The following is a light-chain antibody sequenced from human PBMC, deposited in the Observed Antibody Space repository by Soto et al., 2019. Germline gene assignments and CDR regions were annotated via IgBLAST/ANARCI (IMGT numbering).Light chain of an antibody. Sequence: DVQMTQSPSSLSASVVDRVTITCRASQSISSYLAWYQQKPGQPPKLLFYWASTRESGVPDRFSGSGSGTDFTLTISSLQAEDVAVYYCQQYYTPSWTFGQGTKVDIK. CDR3: QQYYTPSWT. CDR1: QSISSY. CDR2: WAS. V-gene: IGKV4-1*01. J-gene: IGKJ1*01.